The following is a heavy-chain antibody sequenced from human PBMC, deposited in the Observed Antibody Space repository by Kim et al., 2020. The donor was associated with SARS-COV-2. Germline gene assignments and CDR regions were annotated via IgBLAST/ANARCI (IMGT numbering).Heavy chain of an antibody. Sequence: ASVKVSCKAYGYTFTNYAIQWGRQAPGQGLEWMGWINAGNGNIKYSQKFQGRATLTWDTSASTAYMELRALTSEDTAVYYCARDLLHSGYDYWGQGTLVTVSS. CDR1: GYTFTNYA. D-gene: IGHD5-12*01. V-gene: IGHV1-3*01. CDR3: ARDLLHSGYDY. J-gene: IGHJ4*02. CDR2: INAGNGNI.